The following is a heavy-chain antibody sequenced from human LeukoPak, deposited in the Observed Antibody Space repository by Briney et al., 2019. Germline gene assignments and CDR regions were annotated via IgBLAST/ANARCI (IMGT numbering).Heavy chain of an antibody. CDR3: ARVPGGYGPFDY. J-gene: IGHJ4*02. Sequence: SVKVSCKASGGTFSSYAISWVRQAPGQGLKWMGRIIPILGIANYAQKFQGRVTITADKSTSTAYMELSSLRSEDTAVYYCARVPGGYGPFDYWGQGTLVTISS. CDR1: GGTFSSYA. D-gene: IGHD5-12*01. V-gene: IGHV1-69*04. CDR2: IIPILGIA.